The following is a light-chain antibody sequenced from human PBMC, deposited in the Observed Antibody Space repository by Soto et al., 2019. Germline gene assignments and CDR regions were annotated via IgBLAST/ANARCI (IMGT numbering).Light chain of an antibody. Sequence: QSALSQPPSASGSPGQSVTISCCGISSDIRDSNYVSWYQHHPGKAPKLVVSEVTKRPSGVPDRFSGSRSGTTAFLTISGLQTEDEADYYCGSKAGSDKHVVFGGGTKLTVL. CDR1: SSDIRDSNY. CDR2: EVT. V-gene: IGLV2-8*01. J-gene: IGLJ2*01. CDR3: GSKAGSDKHVV.